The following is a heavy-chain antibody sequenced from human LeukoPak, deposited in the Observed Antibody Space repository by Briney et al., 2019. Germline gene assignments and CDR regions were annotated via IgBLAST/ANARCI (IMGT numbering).Heavy chain of an antibody. Sequence: KSSETLSLTCAVSGYSISSGYYWGWIRQPPGKGLEWIGSIYHSGSTYYNPSLKSRVTISVDTSKNQFSLKLSSVTAADTAVYYCARIFSSGYYRDAFDIWGQGTMVTVSS. V-gene: IGHV4-38-2*01. D-gene: IGHD3-22*01. CDR1: GYSISSGYY. CDR2: IYHSGST. CDR3: ARIFSSGYYRDAFDI. J-gene: IGHJ3*02.